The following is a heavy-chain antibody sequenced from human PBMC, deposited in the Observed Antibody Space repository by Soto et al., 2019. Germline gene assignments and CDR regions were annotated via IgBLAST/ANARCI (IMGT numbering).Heavy chain of an antibody. Sequence: VGSLRLACAASGFTFISYWMHCFRQAPGKGLVWVSRINSDGSSTSYADSVKGRFTISRDNAKNTLYLQMNSLRAEDTAVYYCAHISAYSGRTWGQGTLVTVSS. CDR3: AHISAYSGRT. CDR1: GFTFISYW. V-gene: IGHV3-74*01. D-gene: IGHD5-12*01. CDR2: INSDGSST. J-gene: IGHJ5*02.